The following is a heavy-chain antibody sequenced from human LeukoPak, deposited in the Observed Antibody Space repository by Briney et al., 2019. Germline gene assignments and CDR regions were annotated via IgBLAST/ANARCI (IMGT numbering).Heavy chain of an antibody. D-gene: IGHD3-10*01. J-gene: IGHJ4*02. Sequence: SETLSLTCTVSGGSISTYFWSWIRQPPGKGLEWIGYIYYSGSTNYNPSLKSRVTISLDTSKNQFSLKLSSVTAADTAMYYCARDPYYYGSGSYSYWGQGTLVTVSS. CDR1: GGSISTYF. CDR3: ARDPYYYGSGSYSY. V-gene: IGHV4-59*01. CDR2: IYYSGST.